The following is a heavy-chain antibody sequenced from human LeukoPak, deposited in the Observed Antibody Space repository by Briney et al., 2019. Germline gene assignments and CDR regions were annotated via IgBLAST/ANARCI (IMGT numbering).Heavy chain of an antibody. CDR1: GYTLTELS. CDR3: APHPPPGYYYGMDV. J-gene: IGHJ6*02. V-gene: IGHV1-24*01. Sequence: ASVKVSCKVSGYTLTELSMHWVRQAPGKGLEWMGGFDPEDGETVYAQKFQGRVTMTEDTSTDTAYMELSSLRSEDTAVYYCAPHPPPGYYYGMDVWGQGTTVTVSS. CDR2: FDPEDGET. D-gene: IGHD1-14*01.